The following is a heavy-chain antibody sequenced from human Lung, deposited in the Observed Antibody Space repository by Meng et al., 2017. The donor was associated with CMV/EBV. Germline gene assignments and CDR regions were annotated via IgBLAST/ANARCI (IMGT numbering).Heavy chain of an antibody. V-gene: IGHV3-20*04. CDR2: INWNGGST. CDR1: GFTFDDYG. CDR3: ARTPIAVAGTYDD. J-gene: IGHJ4*02. D-gene: IGHD6-19*01. Sequence: CAASGFTFDDYGMSWVRQAPGKGLEWVAGINWNGGSTGYADSVKGRFTICRDNAKNSLYLQMNSLCAEDTALYYCARTPIAVAGTYDDWGQGTXVTCSS.